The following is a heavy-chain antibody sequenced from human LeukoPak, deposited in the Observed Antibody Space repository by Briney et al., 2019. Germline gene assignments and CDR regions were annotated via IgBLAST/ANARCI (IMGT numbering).Heavy chain of an antibody. Sequence: GGSLRLSCGASGLTVSSYGMSWVRHAPGKGLELDSTIIGSAVNTYYADSVKGRFTISRDDSKNTVYLQMNSLRAEDTAVYSCAKDGFNYNSRDNDGFDIWGQGTMVSVSS. CDR2: IIGSAVNT. V-gene: IGHV3-23*01. D-gene: IGHD1-1*01. CDR1: GLTVSSYG. J-gene: IGHJ3*02. CDR3: AKDGFNYNSRDNDGFDI.